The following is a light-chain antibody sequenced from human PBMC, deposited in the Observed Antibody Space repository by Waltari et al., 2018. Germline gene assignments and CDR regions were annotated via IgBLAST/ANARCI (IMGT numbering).Light chain of an antibody. J-gene: IGKJ5*01. CDR3: QQYLSSPIT. V-gene: IGKV4-1*01. CDR2: WAS. Sequence: DIVMTQSPDSLAVSLGERATIKCKSSQSILYSSNNDNCLGGFQQKPGQPPKLLIHWASTRVSGVPDRFSGSGSGTDFSLTISSLQAEDVAVYYCQQYLSSPITFGQGTRLGIK. CDR1: QSILYSSNNDNC.